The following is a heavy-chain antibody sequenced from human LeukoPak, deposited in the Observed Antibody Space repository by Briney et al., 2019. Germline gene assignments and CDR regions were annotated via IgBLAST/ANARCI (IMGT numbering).Heavy chain of an antibody. D-gene: IGHD1-26*01. J-gene: IGHJ4*02. CDR3: ARSPYSGSYCLDY. CDR2: INPSGGST. CDR1: GYTFTIYY. Sequence: ASVTVSFKASGYTFTIYYMHWVRQGPGQGREWTGIINPSGGSTSYAQKFQGRVTMTRDTSTSTVYMELSSLRSEDTAVYYCARSPYSGSYCLDYWGQGTLVTVSS. V-gene: IGHV1-46*01.